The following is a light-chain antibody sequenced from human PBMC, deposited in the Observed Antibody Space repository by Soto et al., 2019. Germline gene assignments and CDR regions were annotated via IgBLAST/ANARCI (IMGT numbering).Light chain of an antibody. CDR2: DVS. V-gene: IGLV2-14*03. J-gene: IGLJ3*02. Sequence: QSALTQPASVSGSPGQSITISCTGTSSDVGGYNYVSWYQQHPGKAPQLMIYDVSNRPSGVSNRFSGSKSGNTASLTISGLQAEDEADYYCSSYAINRDVLFGGGTKVTVL. CDR1: SSDVGGYNY. CDR3: SSYAINRDVL.